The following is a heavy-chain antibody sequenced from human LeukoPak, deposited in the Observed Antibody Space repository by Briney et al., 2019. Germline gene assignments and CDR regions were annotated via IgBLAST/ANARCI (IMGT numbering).Heavy chain of an antibody. V-gene: IGHV1-46*01. CDR2: INPSGGRT. CDR3: ARDPPGCSGGSCYPSYYFDY. Sequence: ASVKVSCKASGYTFTSYYMHWVRQAPGQGLEWMGIINPSGGRTSYAQKFQGRVTMTRDTSTSTVYMELSSLRSEDTAVYYCARDPPGCSGGSCYPSYYFDYWGQGTLVTVSS. CDR1: GYTFTSYY. J-gene: IGHJ4*02. D-gene: IGHD2-15*01.